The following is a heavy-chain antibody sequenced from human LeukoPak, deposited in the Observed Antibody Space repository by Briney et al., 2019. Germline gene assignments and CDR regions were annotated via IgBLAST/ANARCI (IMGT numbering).Heavy chain of an antibody. Sequence: ASVKVSCKASGYTFTSYDINWVRQATGQGLEWMGWMNPNSGNTAYAQKFQGRVTMSRDTSISTAYMELSSLRSEDTAVYYCARLPKYSRPLDYWGQGTLVTVSS. CDR3: ARLPKYSRPLDY. CDR2: MNPNSGNT. CDR1: GYTFTSYD. V-gene: IGHV1-8*01. D-gene: IGHD6-6*01. J-gene: IGHJ4*02.